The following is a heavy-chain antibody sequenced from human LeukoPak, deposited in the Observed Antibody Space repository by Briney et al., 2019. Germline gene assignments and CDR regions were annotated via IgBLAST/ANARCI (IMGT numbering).Heavy chain of an antibody. CDR3: ARKKRADPRFDI. CDR2: IYYSGTT. J-gene: IGHJ3*02. V-gene: IGHV4-59*01. Sequence: SETLSLTCTISGGSLSGYYWSWIRQPPGKGLEWIGYIYYSGTTNYNPSLKSRLTISVDTSKNQLSLKLTSVAAADTAVYYCARKKRADPRFDIWGQGTMVTVSS. CDR1: GGSLSGYY.